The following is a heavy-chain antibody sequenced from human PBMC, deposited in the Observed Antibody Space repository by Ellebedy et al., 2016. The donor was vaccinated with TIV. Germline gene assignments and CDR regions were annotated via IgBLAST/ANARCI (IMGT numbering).Heavy chain of an antibody. CDR1: GGSISTFY. V-gene: IGHV4-59*01. J-gene: IGHJ4*02. CDR2: IYYIGIT. D-gene: IGHD4-23*01. Sequence: MPSETLSLTCNVSGGSISTFYWSWIRQPPGKGLEFIGYIYYIGITNYNPSLESRVAISIDTSENQFSLRLSSMTAADTAVYYCAAYYGGRFDYWGQGTLVTVSS. CDR3: AAYYGGRFDY.